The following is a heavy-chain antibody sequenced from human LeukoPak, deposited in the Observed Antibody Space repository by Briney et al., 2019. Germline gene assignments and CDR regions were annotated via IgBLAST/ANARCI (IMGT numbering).Heavy chain of an antibody. V-gene: IGHV4-4*08. D-gene: IGHD2-8*01. CDR1: GGSITNYY. J-gene: IGHJ2*01. Sequence: SETLSLTCTVSGGSITNYYWSWIRQPPGEGLEWIGYVYASGATNSNPSLKSRVTISVDTSKNQFSLKLSSVTAADTAVYYCARDLYGRLTYFDLWGRGTLVAVSS. CDR3: ARDLYGRLTYFDL. CDR2: VYASGAT.